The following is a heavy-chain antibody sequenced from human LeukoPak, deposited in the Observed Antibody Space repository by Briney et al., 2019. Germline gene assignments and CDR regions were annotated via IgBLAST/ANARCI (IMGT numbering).Heavy chain of an antibody. J-gene: IGHJ3*02. CDR2: INYSGST. D-gene: IGHD6-13*01. CDR3: ARRIAAADSFDI. CDR1: GGSLSSNY. V-gene: IGHV4-59*01. Sequence: PSETLSLTCTVSGGSLSSNYWSWLRHPPGRGREWIAYINYSGSTNYKSSLKSRVTISVDTSKNQFSLKLSSVTAADTAFYYCARRIAAADSFDIWGQGRMGTVSS.